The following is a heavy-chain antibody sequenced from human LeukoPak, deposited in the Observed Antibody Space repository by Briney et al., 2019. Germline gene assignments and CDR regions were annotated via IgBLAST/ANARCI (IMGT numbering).Heavy chain of an antibody. CDR1: GFTVSSNY. V-gene: IGHV3-53*01. CDR3: AREFWAGGDY. CDR2: IYSGRST. D-gene: IGHD1-26*01. Sequence: PGGSLRLSCAASGFTVSSNYMSWVRQAPGKGLEWVSVIYSGRSTYYADSVEGRFTISRDNSKNTLCLQMNSLRAEDTAVYYCAREFWAGGDYGGQGTLVTVSS. J-gene: IGHJ4*02.